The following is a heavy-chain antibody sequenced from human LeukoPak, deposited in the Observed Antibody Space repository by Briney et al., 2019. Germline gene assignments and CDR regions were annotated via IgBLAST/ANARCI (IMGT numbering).Heavy chain of an antibody. V-gene: IGHV1-2*02. CDR1: GYTFTGYY. J-gene: IGHJ4*02. Sequence: ASVKVSCMASGYTFTGYYMHWVRQAPGQGLEWMGWINPNSGGTNYAQKFQGRVTMTRDTSISTAYMELSRLRSDDTAVYYCARSPIAAAGTVDYWGQGTLVTVSS. CDR2: INPNSGGT. D-gene: IGHD6-13*01. CDR3: ARSPIAAAGTVDY.